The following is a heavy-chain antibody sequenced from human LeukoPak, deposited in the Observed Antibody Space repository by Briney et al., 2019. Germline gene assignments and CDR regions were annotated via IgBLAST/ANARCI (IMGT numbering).Heavy chain of an antibody. D-gene: IGHD4-17*01. J-gene: IGHJ5*01. CDR3: ARIPYGDRGDFFDS. CDR2: IDWNDVK. V-gene: IGHV2-70*04. CDR1: GFSLTTSGMR. Sequence: SGPALVKPTQTLTLTCTFSGFSLTTSGMRVSWIRQPPGKALEWLARIDWNDVKFYSTSLKTRLTISKDTSKNQVVLTMTNMDPVDTATYYCARIPYGDRGDFFDSWGQGTLVTVSS.